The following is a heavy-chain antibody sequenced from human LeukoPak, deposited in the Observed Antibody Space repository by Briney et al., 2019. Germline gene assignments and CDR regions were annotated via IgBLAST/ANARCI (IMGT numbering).Heavy chain of an antibody. J-gene: IGHJ4*02. CDR3: AKDRRLQLPFDC. D-gene: IGHD5-24*01. V-gene: IGHV3-30*18. CDR1: GVTFSGYW. Sequence: GGSLRLSCSASGVTFSGYWMNWVRQAPGKGLEWVALISFDGSNKYYADSVKGRFTISRDNSKNTLYLQMNSLRAEDTAVYYCAKDRRLQLPFDCWGQGTLVTVSS. CDR2: ISFDGSNK.